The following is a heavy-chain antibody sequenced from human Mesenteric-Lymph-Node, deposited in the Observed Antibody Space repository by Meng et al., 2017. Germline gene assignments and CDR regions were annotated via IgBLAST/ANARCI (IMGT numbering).Heavy chain of an antibody. CDR3: ARHRLIVVLTGYYHYTGLDV. D-gene: IGHD3-22*01. V-gene: IGHV4-34*01. CDR2: VNHSGST. CDR1: GGSFSAYF. J-gene: IGHJ6*02. Sequence: SETLSLTCEFSGGSFSAYFWAWIRQTPGKGLEWIGEVNHSGSTKYNPSLQSRATISIDTSKNQFSLRLNSVTAADTAVYYCARHRLIVVLTGYYHYTGLDVWGQGATVTVSS.